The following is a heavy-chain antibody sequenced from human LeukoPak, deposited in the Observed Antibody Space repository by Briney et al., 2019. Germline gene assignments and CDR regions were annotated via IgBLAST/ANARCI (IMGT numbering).Heavy chain of an antibody. J-gene: IGHJ4*02. V-gene: IGHV3-30-3*01. D-gene: IGHD4-17*01. CDR3: ARDLTGGDQQYFDY. Sequence: GGSLRLSCAASGFTFSSYAMHWVRQAPGKGLEWVAVISYDGSNKYYADSVKGRFTISRDNSKNTLYLQMNSLRAEDTAVYYCARDLTGGDQQYFDYWGQGTLVTVSS. CDR2: ISYDGSNK. CDR1: GFTFSSYA.